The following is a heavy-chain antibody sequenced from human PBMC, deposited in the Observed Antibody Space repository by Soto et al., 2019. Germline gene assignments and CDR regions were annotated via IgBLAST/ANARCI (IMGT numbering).Heavy chain of an antibody. CDR1: GFTFSSYS. CDR3: AREGVLEWLLYLDY. CDR2: ISSSSYI. J-gene: IGHJ4*02. V-gene: IGHV3-21*01. Sequence: GGSLRLSCAASGFTFSSYSMNWVRQAPGKGLEWVSSISSSSYIYYADSVKGRFTISRDNAKNSLYLQMNSLRAEDTAVYYCAREGVLEWLLYLDYWGQGTLVTVSS. D-gene: IGHD3-3*01.